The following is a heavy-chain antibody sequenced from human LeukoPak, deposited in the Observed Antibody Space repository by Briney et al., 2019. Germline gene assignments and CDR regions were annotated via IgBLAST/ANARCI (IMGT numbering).Heavy chain of an antibody. D-gene: IGHD5-18*01. CDR2: VNHSGST. Sequence: SETLSLTCAVYGGSFSAYYWSWIRQPPGKGLEWIGEVNHSGSTNYNPSLKSRVTISVDTSKNQFSLKLSSVTAADTAVYYCARYSYGYETDDYWGQGTLVTVSS. CDR1: GGSFSAYY. J-gene: IGHJ4*02. V-gene: IGHV4-34*01. CDR3: ARYSYGYETDDY.